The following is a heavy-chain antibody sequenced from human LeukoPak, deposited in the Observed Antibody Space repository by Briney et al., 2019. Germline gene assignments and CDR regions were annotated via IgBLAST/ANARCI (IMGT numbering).Heavy chain of an antibody. Sequence: GGSLRLSCAASGFTFSNAWMSWVRQAPGKGLEWVGRIKSKTDGGTTDCAAPVKGRFTMSRDDSENTLYLQMNSLKTEDTAVYYCTTDRRWEPTSDYWGQGTLVTVSS. D-gene: IGHD4-23*01. CDR3: TTDRRWEPTSDY. V-gene: IGHV3-15*01. CDR2: IKSKTDGGTT. J-gene: IGHJ4*02. CDR1: GFTFSNAW.